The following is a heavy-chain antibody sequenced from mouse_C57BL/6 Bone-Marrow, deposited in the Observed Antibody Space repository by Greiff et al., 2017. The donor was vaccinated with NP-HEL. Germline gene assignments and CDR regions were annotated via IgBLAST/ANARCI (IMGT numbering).Heavy chain of an antibody. V-gene: IGHV1-18*01. CDR1: GYTFTDYN. Sequence: VQLQQSGPELVKPGASVKIPCKASGYTFTDYNMDWVKQSHGKSLEWIGDINPNNGGTSYNQKFKGKATLTVDKSSSTAYMELRSLTSEDTAVYYCARSPGSSSYYAMDYWGQGTSVTVSS. D-gene: IGHD1-1*01. CDR2: INPNNGGT. J-gene: IGHJ4*01. CDR3: ARSPGSSSYYAMDY.